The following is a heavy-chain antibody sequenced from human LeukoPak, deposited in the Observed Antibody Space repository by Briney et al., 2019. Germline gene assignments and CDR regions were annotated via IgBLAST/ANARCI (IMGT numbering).Heavy chain of an antibody. J-gene: IGHJ3*02. Sequence: GGSLRLSCAASGFTFSNAWMSWVRQAPGKGLEWVGRIKSKTDGGTTDYVAPVKGRFTISRDDSKNTLYLQMNSLRDEDTAVYYCARDRLSAFDIWGQGTMVTVSS. CDR2: IKSKTDGGTT. CDR3: ARDRLSAFDI. CDR1: GFTFSNAW. V-gene: IGHV3-15*01.